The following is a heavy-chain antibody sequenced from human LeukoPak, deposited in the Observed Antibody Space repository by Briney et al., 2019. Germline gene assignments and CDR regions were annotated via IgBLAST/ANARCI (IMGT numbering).Heavy chain of an antibody. CDR2: INPDDSEI. CDR3: ARHAGFGEHPTGIDY. V-gene: IGHV5-51*01. D-gene: IGHD3-10*01. J-gene: IGHJ4*02. CDR1: GYSFTNYW. Sequence: ESLTISCKGSGYSFTNYWIGWVRQTPGKGLEWMGIINPDDSEIKYSPSLQGQVTISADKSISTAYLQWSSLKASDTAMYYCARHAGFGEHPTGIDYWGQGTLVTVSS.